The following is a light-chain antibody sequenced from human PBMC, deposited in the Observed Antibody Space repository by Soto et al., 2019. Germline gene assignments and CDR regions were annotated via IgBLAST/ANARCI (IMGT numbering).Light chain of an antibody. V-gene: IGKV1-5*03. CDR1: QSISSW. Sequence: DIPMTQSPSTLSASVGDRVTITCRASQSISSWLAWYQQKPGTAPKLLIYKASTLQTGVPSRFSGSGSGTEFTLTVSSLPPDDFATYYCQQYNDNWTFGQGTKVEIK. CDR3: QQYNDNWT. J-gene: IGKJ1*01. CDR2: KAS.